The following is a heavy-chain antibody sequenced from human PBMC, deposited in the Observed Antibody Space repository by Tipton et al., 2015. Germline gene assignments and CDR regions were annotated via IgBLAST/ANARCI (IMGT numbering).Heavy chain of an antibody. D-gene: IGHD2-2*01. CDR1: GGSFSGYY. CDR2: INHSGST. Sequence: TLSLTCAVYGGSFSGYYWSWIRQPPGKGLEWIGEINHSGSTNYNPSLKSRVTILVDKSKNQFSLKLSSVTAADTAVYYCARAYCTSTSCGVMVWDQGTLVTVSS. V-gene: IGHV4-34*01. CDR3: ARAYCTSTSCGVMV. J-gene: IGHJ4*02.